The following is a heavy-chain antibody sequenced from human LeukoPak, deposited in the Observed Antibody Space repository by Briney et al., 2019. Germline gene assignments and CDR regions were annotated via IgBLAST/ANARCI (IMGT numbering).Heavy chain of an antibody. V-gene: IGHV4-30-2*01. CDR1: GGSISSGGYS. CDR2: IYHSGST. Sequence: SETLSLTCAVSGGSISSGGYSWSWIRQPPGKGLEWIGYIYHSGSTYYNPSPKSRVTISVDRSKNQFSLKLSSVTAADTAVYYCAREVEVGNWFDPWGQGTLVTVSS. J-gene: IGHJ5*02. CDR3: AREVEVGNWFDP.